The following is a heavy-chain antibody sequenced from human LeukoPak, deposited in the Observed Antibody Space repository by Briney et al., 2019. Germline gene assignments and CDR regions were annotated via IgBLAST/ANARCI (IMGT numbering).Heavy chain of an antibody. CDR3: ARQGADYFYHYMDV. Sequence: PSETLSLTCTVSGGSIDSSSYYWDWIRQPPGKGLEWLVNIYYSGTTFYTSSLKSRVTISTDMSKNQFSLRLTSVTAADTAVYYCARQGADYFYHYMDVWGKGTTVIVSS. V-gene: IGHV4-39*01. J-gene: IGHJ6*03. D-gene: IGHD3-16*01. CDR2: IYYSGTT. CDR1: GGSIDSSSYY.